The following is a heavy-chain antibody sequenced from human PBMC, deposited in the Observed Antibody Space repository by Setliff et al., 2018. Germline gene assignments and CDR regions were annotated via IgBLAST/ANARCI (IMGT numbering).Heavy chain of an antibody. D-gene: IGHD6-19*01. CDR2: IYHSGST. CDR3: ARGDRYSSGWGLDY. J-gene: IGHJ4*02. Sequence: PSETLSLTCAVSGYSISSGYYWGWIRQPPGKGLEWIGSIYHSGSTYYNLSLKSRVTISVDTSKNQFSLKLSSVTAADTAVYYCARGDRYSSGWGLDYWGQGTLVTVSS. V-gene: IGHV4-38-2*01. CDR1: GYSISSGYY.